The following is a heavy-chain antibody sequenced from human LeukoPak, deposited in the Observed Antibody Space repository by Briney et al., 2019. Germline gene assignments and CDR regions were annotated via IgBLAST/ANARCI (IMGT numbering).Heavy chain of an antibody. CDR1: GFSFSSYA. CDR2: ISYDGSNK. V-gene: IGHV3-30-3*01. Sequence: PGGSLSLSCAASGFSFSSYAMRWVRHAPGKGLGWVAVISYDGSNKYYADSVKGRFTVSRDNSKNTLYQQMNSLRAEDTAVYYCARVERVIAAAGAFDIWGQGTMVTVSS. CDR3: ARVERVIAAAGAFDI. J-gene: IGHJ3*02. D-gene: IGHD6-13*01.